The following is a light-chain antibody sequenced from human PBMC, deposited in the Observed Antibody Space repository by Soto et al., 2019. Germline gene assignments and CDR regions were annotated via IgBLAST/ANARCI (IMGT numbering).Light chain of an antibody. V-gene: IGLV2-23*01. Sequence: QSVLAQPASVSGSFGQSITISCSGPNTDLGVYGYVSWCQQHTAKAPKLLIYEGTQRPSGVSSRFSGSKSGNTASLTISGLQAEDEADYYCCSYASSSSYVFGTGTKVTVL. CDR2: EGT. CDR3: CSYASSSSYV. J-gene: IGLJ1*01. CDR1: NTDLGVYGY.